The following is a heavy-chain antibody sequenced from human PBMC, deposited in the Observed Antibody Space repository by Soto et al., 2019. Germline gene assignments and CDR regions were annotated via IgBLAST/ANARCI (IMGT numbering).Heavy chain of an antibody. J-gene: IGHJ3*01. CDR1: GFTFSSND. D-gene: IGHD2-2*01. V-gene: IGHV3-53*01. CDR3: ATRPLVGGAP. Sequence: EVQLVESGGGLIQPGGSLRLSCEASGFTFSSNDMNWVRQAPGKGLEWVSLIWTSGSTAYADSVKGRFTISRDNSKSAFYLHLGRLRAQDPAVYYCATRPLVGGAPWGQGTMVTVSS. CDR2: IWTSGST.